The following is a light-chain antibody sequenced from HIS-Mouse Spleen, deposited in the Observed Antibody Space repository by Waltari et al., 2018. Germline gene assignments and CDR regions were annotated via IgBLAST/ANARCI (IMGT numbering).Light chain of an antibody. CDR2: GKN. V-gene: IGLV3-19*01. Sequence: SSELTQDPAVSVALGQTVRITCQGDSLRSYYASWYQQKPGQAPVLVSYGKNNRPSGIPDRFSRVSSGNTASLTITGAQAEDEADYYGNARDSSGNHLYVVFGGGTKLTVL. CDR1: SLRSYY. J-gene: IGLJ2*01. CDR3: NARDSSGNHLYVV.